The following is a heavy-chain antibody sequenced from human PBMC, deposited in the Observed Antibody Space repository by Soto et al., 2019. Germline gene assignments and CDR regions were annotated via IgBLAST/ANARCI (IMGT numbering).Heavy chain of an antibody. CDR2: ISSSSSYI. D-gene: IGHD1-1*01. V-gene: IGHV3-21*01. Sequence: EVQLVESGGGLVKPGGSLRLSCAASGFTFSSYSMNWVRQAPGKGLEWVSSISSSSSYIYYADSVKGRFTISRDNAKNSLYLQMNSLRAADTAVYYCARATIYNWNDVGGMDVWGQGTTVTVSS. J-gene: IGHJ6*02. CDR1: GFTFSSYS. CDR3: ARATIYNWNDVGGMDV.